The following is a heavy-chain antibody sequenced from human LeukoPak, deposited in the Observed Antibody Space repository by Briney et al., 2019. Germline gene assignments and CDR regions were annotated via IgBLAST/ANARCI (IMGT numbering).Heavy chain of an antibody. V-gene: IGHV3-23*01. CDR1: GFTFSSYA. Sequence: GGSLRLSCAASGFTFSSYAMNWVRQAPGKGLEWVSGISGSGDNTYYADSVKGRFTISRDNSKNTLYLQMNSLRAEDTAVYYCAKYYSRKFDPWGQGTLATVSS. J-gene: IGHJ5*02. D-gene: IGHD3-10*01. CDR3: AKYYSRKFDP. CDR2: ISGSGDNT.